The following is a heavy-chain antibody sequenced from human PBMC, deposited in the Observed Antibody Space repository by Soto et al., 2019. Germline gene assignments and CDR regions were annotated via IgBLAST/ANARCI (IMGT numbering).Heavy chain of an antibody. J-gene: IGHJ3*02. V-gene: IGHV4-30-4*01. CDR3: ARDATIFGVVTGFDI. CDR1: GGSISSGDYY. CDR2: IYYSGST. D-gene: IGHD3-3*01. Sequence: PSETLSLTCTVSGGSISSGDYYWSWIRQPPGKGLEWIGYIYYSGSTYYNPSLKSRVTISEDTSKNQFSLKLSSVTAADTAVYYCARDATIFGVVTGFDIWGQGTMVTVSS.